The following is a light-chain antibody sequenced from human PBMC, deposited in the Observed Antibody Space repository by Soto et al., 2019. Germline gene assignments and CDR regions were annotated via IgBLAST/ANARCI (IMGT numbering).Light chain of an antibody. Sequence: DIPMTQSPSTLCASEGDGVTLPCRASQSISTGLAWYQLKPGKAPKLLIYGASSLASGVPSRFSGSGSGTEFTLTISSLQPDDFATYYCQQSYSTPTFGQGTKVDIK. CDR1: QSISTG. CDR3: QQSYSTPT. J-gene: IGKJ1*01. V-gene: IGKV1-5*01. CDR2: GAS.